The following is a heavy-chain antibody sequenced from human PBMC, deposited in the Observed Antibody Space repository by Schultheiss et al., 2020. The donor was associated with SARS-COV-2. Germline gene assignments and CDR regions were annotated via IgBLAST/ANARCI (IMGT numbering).Heavy chain of an antibody. V-gene: IGHV4-39*07. Sequence: GSLRLSCTVSGGSISSSSYYWGWIRQPPGKGLEWIGSVYYSGSTYYNPSLKSRVTISVDTSKNQFSLKLSSVTAADTAVYYCARDRGDFWSGYYYYYMDVWGKGSTVTFSS. D-gene: IGHD3-3*01. CDR3: ARDRGDFWSGYYYYYMDV. J-gene: IGHJ6*03. CDR1: GGSISSSSYY. CDR2: VYYSGST.